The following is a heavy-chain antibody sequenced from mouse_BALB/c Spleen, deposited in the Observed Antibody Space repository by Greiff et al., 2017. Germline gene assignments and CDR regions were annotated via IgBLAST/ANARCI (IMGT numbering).Heavy chain of an antibody. V-gene: IGHV5-9-3*01. D-gene: IGHD1-1*01. J-gene: IGHJ3*01. CDR2: ISSGGSYT. CDR3: ARQDGSFAY. Sequence: EVQVVESGGGLVKPGGSLKLSCAASGFTFSSYAMSWVRQTPEKRLEWVATISSGGSYTYYPDSVKGRFTISRDNAKNTLYLQMSSLRSEDTAMYYCARQDGSFAYWGQGTLVTVSA. CDR1: GFTFSSYA.